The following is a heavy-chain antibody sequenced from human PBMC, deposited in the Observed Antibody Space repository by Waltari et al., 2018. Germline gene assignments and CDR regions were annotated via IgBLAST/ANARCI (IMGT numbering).Heavy chain of an antibody. CDR3: ARGPPYDHDSSATTKGYYYYGLDV. Sequence: QVQLQESGPGLVKPSETVSLTCTVSGGSISSYFWSWIRQPAGKGLEWIGRIYRSGSTNYNPSLKSRATMSVDTSKNQVSLNLSPVTAADTAVYYCARGPPYDHDSSATTKGYYYYGLDVWGQGTTVTVSS. V-gene: IGHV4-4*07. CDR2: IYRSGST. CDR1: GGSISSYF. D-gene: IGHD3-22*01. J-gene: IGHJ6*02.